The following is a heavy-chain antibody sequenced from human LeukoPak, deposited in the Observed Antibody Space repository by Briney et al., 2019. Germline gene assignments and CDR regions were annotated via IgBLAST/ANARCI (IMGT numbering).Heavy chain of an antibody. V-gene: IGHV3-9*01. CDR2: ISWNSGSI. CDR1: GFTFDDYA. Sequence: GGSLRLSCAASGFTFDDYAMHWVRQAPGKGLEWVSGISWNSGSIGHADSVKGRFTISRDNAKNSLYLQMNSLRAEDTALYYCAKSVYYDSSGYFGYYFDYWGQGTLVTVSS. J-gene: IGHJ4*02. D-gene: IGHD3-22*01. CDR3: AKSVYYDSSGYFGYYFDY.